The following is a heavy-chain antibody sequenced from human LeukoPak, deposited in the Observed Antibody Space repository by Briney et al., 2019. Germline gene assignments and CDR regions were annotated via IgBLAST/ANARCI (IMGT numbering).Heavy chain of an antibody. D-gene: IGHD5-12*01. V-gene: IGHV3-9*03. CDR1: GFTFDDYA. Sequence: GGSLRLSCAASGFTFDDYAMHWVRQAPGKGLEWVSGISWNSGSIGYADSVKGRFTISRDNAKNSLYLQMNSLRAEDMALYYCAKAIYSGYDRAGWYFDLWGRGTLVTVSS. CDR3: AKAIYSGYDRAGWYFDL. CDR2: ISWNSGSI. J-gene: IGHJ2*01.